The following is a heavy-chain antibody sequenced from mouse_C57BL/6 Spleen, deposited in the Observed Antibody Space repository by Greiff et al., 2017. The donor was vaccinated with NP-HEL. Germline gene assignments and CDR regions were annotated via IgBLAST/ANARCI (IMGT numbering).Heavy chain of an antibody. J-gene: IGHJ3*01. CDR1: GYSFTCYF. Sequence: VQLLQSGPALVKPGSSVKLSCKASGYSFTCYFMHWVKPSPGQGLEWIGNIYPSDGGTPYNQKFKAKATLTVDKSSSTAYMQLSSLTSEDSAVYYCARARNGDDWGQGTTVTVSA. CDR2: IYPSDGGT. CDR3: ARARNGDD. V-gene: IGHV1-42*01. D-gene: IGHD3-3*01.